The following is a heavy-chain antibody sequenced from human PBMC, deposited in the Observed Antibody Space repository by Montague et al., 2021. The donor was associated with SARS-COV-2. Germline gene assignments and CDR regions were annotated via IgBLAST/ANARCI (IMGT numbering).Heavy chain of an antibody. J-gene: IGHJ6*02. D-gene: IGHD4-17*01. V-gene: IGHV4-4*07. CDR1: GGSINSFF. Sequence: SETLSLTCTVSGGSINSFFWSWIRQPAGKELEWIGRIYGNGNTNSNPSLKIRVTMSVDTSKNQFSLKLSSVTAADTAVYYCARGKTVTTFYYYYDGMDVWGQGTTVTVSS. CDR2: IYGNGNT. CDR3: ARGKTVTTFYYYYDGMDV.